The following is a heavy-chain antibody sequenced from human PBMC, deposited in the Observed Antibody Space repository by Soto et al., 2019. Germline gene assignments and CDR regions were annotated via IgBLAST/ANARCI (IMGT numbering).Heavy chain of an antibody. CDR2: IYYSGST. J-gene: IGHJ4*02. CDR3: ARLRTGTVFDY. Sequence: SEALSVTCTFSVGSISIYYWSWIRQPPGKGLEWIGYIYYSGSTNYNPSLKSRVTISVDTSKNQFSLKLSSVTAADTAVYYCARLRTGTVFDYWGQGTMVTVSS. D-gene: IGHD3-3*01. V-gene: IGHV4-59*01. CDR1: VGSISIYY.